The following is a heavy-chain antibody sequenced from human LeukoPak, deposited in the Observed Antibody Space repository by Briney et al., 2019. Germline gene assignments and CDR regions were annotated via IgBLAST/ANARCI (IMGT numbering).Heavy chain of an antibody. CDR2: IYTSGST. D-gene: IGHD4-23*01. J-gene: IGHJ5*02. V-gene: IGHV4-61*02. CDR3: ARDGGSKTDYGANYWFDP. Sequence: SETLSLTCTVSGGSISSGSYYWSWIRQPAGKGLEWIGRIYTSGSTNYNPSLKSRVTISVDTSKNQFSLKLSSVTAADTAVYYSARDGGSKTDYGANYWFDPWGKGTLVTVSS. CDR1: GGSISSGSYY.